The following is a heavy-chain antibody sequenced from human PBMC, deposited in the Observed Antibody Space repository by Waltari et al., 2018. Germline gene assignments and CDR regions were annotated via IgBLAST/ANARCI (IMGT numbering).Heavy chain of an antibody. CDR3: ARVECIDAFDI. Sequence: QVQLQESGPGLVKPSETLSLTCTVSGGSISSHYWSWIRQPPGKGLEWIGYIYYSGSTNYNPSLKSRVTISVDTSKNQFPLKLSSVTAADTAVYYCARVECIDAFDIWGQGTMVTVSS. D-gene: IGHD3-3*01. CDR1: GGSISSHY. V-gene: IGHV4-59*11. CDR2: IYYSGST. J-gene: IGHJ3*02.